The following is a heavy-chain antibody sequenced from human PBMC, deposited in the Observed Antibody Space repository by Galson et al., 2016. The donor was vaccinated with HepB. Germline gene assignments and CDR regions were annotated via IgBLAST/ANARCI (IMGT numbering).Heavy chain of an antibody. V-gene: IGHV3-23*01. CDR3: VKLYSRGHGDYGENVDH. CDR1: GFTFGNYE. CDR2: ITGTSTYT. D-gene: IGHD4-17*01. J-gene: IGHJ5*02. Sequence: SLRLSCAASGFTFGNYEIHWVRQAPGRGLGWVSAITGTSTYTLYADSVKGRFTISRDNSKNTAFLQMDSPRAEDTALYHCVKLYSRGHGDYGENVDHWGQGAPVTVSS.